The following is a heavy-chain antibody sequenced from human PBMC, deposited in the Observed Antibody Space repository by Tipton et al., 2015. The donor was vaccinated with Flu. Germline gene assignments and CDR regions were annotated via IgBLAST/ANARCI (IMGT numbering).Heavy chain of an antibody. CDR2: IFHSGST. Sequence: LRLSCTVSGYSISSGYYWGWIRQPPGKGLEWIGSIFHSGSTYYNPSLKSRVTISVDTSKNQFSLKLISVTAADTAVYYCARVSPGVESWFDSSGQGTLVTVSS. CDR3: ARVSPGVESWFDS. V-gene: IGHV4-38-2*02. J-gene: IGHJ5*01. CDR1: GYSISSGYY. D-gene: IGHD3-3*01.